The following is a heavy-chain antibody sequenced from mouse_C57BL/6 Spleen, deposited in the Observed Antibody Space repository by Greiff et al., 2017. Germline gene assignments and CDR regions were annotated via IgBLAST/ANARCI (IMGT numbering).Heavy chain of an antibody. CDR1: GFTFSSYG. CDR2: ISSGGSYT. Sequence: EVMLVESGGDLVKPGGSLKLSCAASGFTFSSYGMSWVRQTPDKRLEWVATISSGGSYTYYPDSVKGRFTISRDNAKNTLYLQMSSLKSEDTAMYYCARHGQLYSNYLCAMDYWGQGTSVTVSS. V-gene: IGHV5-6*01. CDR3: ARHGQLYSNYLCAMDY. J-gene: IGHJ4*01. D-gene: IGHD2-5*01.